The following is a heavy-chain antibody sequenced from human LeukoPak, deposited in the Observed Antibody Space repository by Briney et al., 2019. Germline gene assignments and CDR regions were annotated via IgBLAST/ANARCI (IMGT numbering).Heavy chain of an antibody. D-gene: IGHD3-10*01. CDR2: INPNSGGT. V-gene: IGHV1-2*02. CDR1: GYTFTGYY. J-gene: IGHJ4*02. Sequence: GASVKVSCKASGYTFTGYYMHWVRQAPGQGLEWMGWINPNSGGTNYAQKFQGRVTMTRDTSISTAYTEVSRLRSDDTAVYYCAKGSDPFRWFGEFNVKLPRPIRHYYFDSWGQGTLVTVSS. CDR3: AKGSDPFRWFGEFNVKLPRPIRHYYFDS.